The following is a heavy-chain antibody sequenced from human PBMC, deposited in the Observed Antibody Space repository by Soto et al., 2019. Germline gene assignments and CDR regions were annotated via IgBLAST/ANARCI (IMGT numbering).Heavy chain of an antibody. CDR1: GGSISSYY. J-gene: IGHJ6*02. Sequence: PSETLSLTCTVSGGSISSYYWSWIRQPPGKGLEWIGYIYYSGNTNYNPSLKSRVTISVDTSKNQFSLKLSSVTAADTAVYYCARVLSNDSSGYYYDYYGMDVWGQGTTVTVSS. D-gene: IGHD3-22*01. CDR2: IYYSGNT. V-gene: IGHV4-59*01. CDR3: ARVLSNDSSGYYYDYYGMDV.